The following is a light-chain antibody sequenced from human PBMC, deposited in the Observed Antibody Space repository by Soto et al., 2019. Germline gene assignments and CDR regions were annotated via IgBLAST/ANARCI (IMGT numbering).Light chain of an antibody. V-gene: IGKV3-20*01. Sequence: IVLTQSPGTLSLSPGERATLSCRASQSVTNNYLDWVQQKPGQAPRLLIYDASIKADGIPDRFSGSESETDVTLTISRLEPEECSGYYFQQCSFSPRTFGQGNTVEFQ. CDR2: DAS. CDR3: QQCSFSPRT. J-gene: IGKJ1*01. CDR1: QSVTNNY.